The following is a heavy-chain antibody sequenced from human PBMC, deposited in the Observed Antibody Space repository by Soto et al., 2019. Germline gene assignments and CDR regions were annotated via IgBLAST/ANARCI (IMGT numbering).Heavy chain of an antibody. V-gene: IGHV4-31*03. CDR2: IYYSGST. CDR3: ASXXQSYAFDI. Sequence: QVQLQESGPGLVKPSQTLSLTCTVSGGSISSGGYYWSWIRQHPGKGLEWIGYIYYSGSTYYNPSLKSXVXXXXNXSXNXXXXXXXXXXXAXTAVXYXASXXQSYAFDIWGQGTMVTVSS. J-gene: IGHJ3*02. CDR1: GGSISSGGYY.